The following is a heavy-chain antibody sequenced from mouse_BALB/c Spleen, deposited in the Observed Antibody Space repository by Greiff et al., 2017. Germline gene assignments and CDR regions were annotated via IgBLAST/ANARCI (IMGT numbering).Heavy chain of an antibody. CDR1: GYTFTDYA. CDR2: ISTYYGDA. Sequence: VQLQQSGAELVRPGVSVKISCKGSGYTFTDYAMHWVKQSHAKSLEWIGVISTYYGDASYNQKFKGKATMTVDKSSSTAYMELARLTSEDSAIYYCARGGNYPYAIDYWGQGTSVTVSS. V-gene: IGHV1S137*01. J-gene: IGHJ4*01. D-gene: IGHD2-1*01. CDR3: ARGGNYPYAIDY.